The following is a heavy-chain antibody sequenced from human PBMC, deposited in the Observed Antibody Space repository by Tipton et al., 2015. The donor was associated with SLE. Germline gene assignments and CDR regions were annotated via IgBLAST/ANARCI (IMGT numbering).Heavy chain of an antibody. CDR2: IHYRGST. CDR3: VRQVVRGYSYGPNWFDP. D-gene: IGHD5-18*01. J-gene: IGHJ5*02. CDR1: GGSISTSSYY. Sequence: TLSLTCTVSGGSISTSSYYWGWIRQPPGKGLEWIGIIHYRGSTYYNPSLKSRVTTSVDASKNQFSLKLSSVTAADTAVYYCVRQVVRGYSYGPNWFDPWGQGILVTVSS. V-gene: IGHV4-39*01.